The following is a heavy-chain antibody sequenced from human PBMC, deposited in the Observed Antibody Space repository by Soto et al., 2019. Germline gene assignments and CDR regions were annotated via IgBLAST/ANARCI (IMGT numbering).Heavy chain of an antibody. J-gene: IGHJ4*02. D-gene: IGHD3-3*01. CDR2: IYYSGST. V-gene: IGHV4-31*03. CDR3: ARAGFGVVSQFNPEIDY. Sequence: SETLSLTCTVSGGSISSGGYFWSWIRQHPGKGLEWIGYIYYSGSTYYNPSLKSRVTISMDTSKNQFSLKLSSVTAADTAVYYCARAGFGVVSQFNPEIDYWGQGTLVTVSS. CDR1: GGSISSGGYF.